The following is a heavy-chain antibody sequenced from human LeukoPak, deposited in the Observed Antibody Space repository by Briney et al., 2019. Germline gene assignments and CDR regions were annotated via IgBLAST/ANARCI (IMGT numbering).Heavy chain of an antibody. V-gene: IGHV4-59*01. D-gene: IGHD6-13*01. CDR3: ARGVYIAAAQYGY. CDR1: GGSIGSYY. Sequence: PSETLSLTCTVSGGSIGSYYWSWIRQPPGKGLEWIGYIYYSGTTNYNPSLKRRVTIPVDTSKHQLSLKLSSVTAAHTAVYYCARGVYIAAAQYGYWGQGTLVTVSS. CDR2: IYYSGTT. J-gene: IGHJ4*02.